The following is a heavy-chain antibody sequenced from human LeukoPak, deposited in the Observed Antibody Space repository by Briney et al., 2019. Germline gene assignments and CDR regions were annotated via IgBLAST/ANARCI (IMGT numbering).Heavy chain of an antibody. CDR3: AKAEGTAAAYGWFDY. Sequence: PGGSLRLSCAASGFTFSTYAMSWVRQAPGKGLEWVSAISGSGGKTYYADSVKGRFTISRDNSKNTLYLQMNSLRAEDTAVYYCAKAEGTAAAYGWFDYWGQGTLVTVSS. J-gene: IGHJ4*02. CDR1: GFTFSTYA. CDR2: ISGSGGKT. V-gene: IGHV3-23*01. D-gene: IGHD6-13*01.